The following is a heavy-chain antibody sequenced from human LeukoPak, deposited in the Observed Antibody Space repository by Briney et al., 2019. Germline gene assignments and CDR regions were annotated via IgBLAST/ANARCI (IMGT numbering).Heavy chain of an antibody. Sequence: GGTLRLSCAASGFTFSSYGMSWVRQAPGKGLEWVSAISGGGISTYYADSVKGRFTISRDNSKNTLYLQMNSLRAEDTGVYYCAKDLSSGSRRAYWGQGTLVTVSS. CDR2: ISGGGIST. J-gene: IGHJ4*02. V-gene: IGHV3-23*01. D-gene: IGHD6-19*01. CDR1: GFTFSSYG. CDR3: AKDLSSGSRRAY.